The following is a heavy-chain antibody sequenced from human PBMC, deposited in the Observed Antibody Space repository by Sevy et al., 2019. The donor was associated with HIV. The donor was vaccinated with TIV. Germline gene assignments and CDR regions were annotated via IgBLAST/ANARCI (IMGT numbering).Heavy chain of an antibody. V-gene: IGHV6-1*01. CDR1: GDSVSRNSGS. CDR3: VRDVLSWSFSRGFYY. D-gene: IGHD3-3*01. CDR2: AYYTSKWYY. Sequence: SQTLSVTCAISGDSVSRNSGSWNWITQSPSRGLEWLGRAYYTSKWYYDYSASLKSRLSINPDTSKNQFSLQLNSVTPVVTAVYYCVRDVLSWSFSRGFYYWCQGTLVTSSS. J-gene: IGHJ4*02.